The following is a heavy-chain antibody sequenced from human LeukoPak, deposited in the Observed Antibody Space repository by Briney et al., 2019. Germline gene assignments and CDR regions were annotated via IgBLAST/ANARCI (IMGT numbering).Heavy chain of an antibody. CDR3: ARGVRKSDSNSGWYFDL. V-gene: IGHV4-61*08. J-gene: IGHJ2*01. CDR2: IYYSGST. Sequence: PSETLSLTCTVSGGSISSGGYYWSWIRQPPGKGLEWIGYIYYSGSTNYSPSLKSRVTISIDTSNNQFSLKLNSVTAADTAVYYCARGVRKSDSNSGWYFDLWGRGTLVTVSS. CDR1: GGSISSGGYY. D-gene: IGHD4-23*01.